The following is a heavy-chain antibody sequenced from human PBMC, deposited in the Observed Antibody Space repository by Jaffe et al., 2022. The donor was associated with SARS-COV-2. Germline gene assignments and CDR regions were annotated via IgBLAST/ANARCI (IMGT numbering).Heavy chain of an antibody. CDR2: IGTAGDT. V-gene: IGHV3-13*01. J-gene: IGHJ2*01. CDR1: GFTFSSYD. D-gene: IGHD1-26*01. CDR3: ARARGVGGAHESYWYFDL. Sequence: EVQLVESGGGLVQPGGSLRLSCAASGFTFSSYDMHWVRQATGKGLEWVSAIGTAGDTYYPGSVKGRFTISRENAKNSLYLQMNSLRAGDTAVYYCARARGVGGAHESYWYFDLWGRGTLVTVSS.